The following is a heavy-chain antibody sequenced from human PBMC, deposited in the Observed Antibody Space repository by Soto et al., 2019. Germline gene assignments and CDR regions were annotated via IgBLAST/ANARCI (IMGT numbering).Heavy chain of an antibody. J-gene: IGHJ5*02. V-gene: IGHV5-51*01. CDR3: ARHTYYDSSGYDWFDP. CDR2: IYPGDSDT. Sequence: AGESLKISCKGSGYSFTSYWIGWVRQMPGKGLEWMGIIYPGDSDTRYSPSFQGQVTIPADKSISTAYLQWSSLKASDTAMYYRARHTYYDSSGYDWFDPWGQGTLVTVSS. D-gene: IGHD3-22*01. CDR1: GYSFTSYW.